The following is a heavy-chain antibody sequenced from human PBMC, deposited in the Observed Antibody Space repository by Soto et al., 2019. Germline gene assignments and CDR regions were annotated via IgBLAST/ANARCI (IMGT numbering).Heavy chain of an antibody. CDR2: IIPIFGTA. Sequence: SVKVSCKASGGTFSTYGISWVRQAPEQGLEWMGGIIPIFGTANYAQKFQGRVTIIADESTSTAYMELSSLRSEDTAVYYCARGWDHYDSSGLLTWFDPWGQGTLVTVSS. V-gene: IGHV1-69*13. J-gene: IGHJ5*02. D-gene: IGHD3-22*01. CDR3: ARGWDHYDSSGLLTWFDP. CDR1: GGTFSTYG.